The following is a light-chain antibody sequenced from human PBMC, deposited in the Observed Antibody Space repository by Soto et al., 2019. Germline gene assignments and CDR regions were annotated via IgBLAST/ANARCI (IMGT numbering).Light chain of an antibody. V-gene: IGLV2-23*02. CDR3: CSYAGSSTFAV. CDR2: EVS. J-gene: IGLJ3*02. CDR1: SSDVGSYNL. Sequence: QSALTQPASVSGSPGQSITISCTGTSSDVGSYNLVSWYQQHPGKAPKLMIYEVSKRPSGVSNRFSGSKSGNTASLTISGLQAEDEADYYCCSYAGSSTFAVFGGGTKVTV.